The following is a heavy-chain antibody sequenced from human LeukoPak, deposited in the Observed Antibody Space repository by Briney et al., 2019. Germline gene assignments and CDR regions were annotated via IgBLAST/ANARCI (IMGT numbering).Heavy chain of an antibody. D-gene: IGHD2-2*02. CDR2: IYYSGST. V-gene: IGHV4-59*01. Sequence: SQTLSLTCTVSGGSISSYYWSWIRQPPGKGLEWIGYIYYSGSTNYNPSLKSRVTISVDTSKNQFSLKLSSVTAADTAVYYCARMIVVVPAAIRGWFDPWGQGTLVTVSS. CDR1: GGSISSYY. J-gene: IGHJ5*02. CDR3: ARMIVVVPAAIRGWFDP.